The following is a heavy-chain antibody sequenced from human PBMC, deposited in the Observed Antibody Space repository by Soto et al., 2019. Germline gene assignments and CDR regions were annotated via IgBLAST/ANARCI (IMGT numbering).Heavy chain of an antibody. CDR1: GGSFSGYY. Sequence: XETLALTCAVYGGSFSGYYWSWIRQPPGKGLEWIGEINHSGSTNYNPSLKSRVTISVDTSKNQFSLKLSSVTAADTAVYYCARGRARGSSSWYGGYYYYGMDVWGQGPTVTVSS. D-gene: IGHD6-13*01. CDR3: ARGRARGSSSWYGGYYYYGMDV. V-gene: IGHV4-34*01. J-gene: IGHJ6*02. CDR2: INHSGST.